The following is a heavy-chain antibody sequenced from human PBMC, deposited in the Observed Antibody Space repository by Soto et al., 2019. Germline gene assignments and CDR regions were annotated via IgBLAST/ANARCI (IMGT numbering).Heavy chain of an antibody. Sequence: QVQLVQSGAEVKKPGSSVKVSCKASGGTFSNYAITWVRQAPGQGLEWVGRIIPIFGTTNVAQKFQGRVTITADESTTTGTMELSGLRSADTAVYYCAKDGGADGYFGNWLDPWGQGTLVTVSS. CDR1: GGTFSNYA. CDR3: AKDGGADGYFGNWLDP. V-gene: IGHV1-69*15. J-gene: IGHJ5*02. D-gene: IGHD5-12*01. CDR2: IIPIFGTT.